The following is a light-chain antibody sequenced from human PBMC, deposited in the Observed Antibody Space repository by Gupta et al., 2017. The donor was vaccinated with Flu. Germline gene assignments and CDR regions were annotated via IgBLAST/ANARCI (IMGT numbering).Light chain of an antibody. CDR3: ALFVATGAWV. CDR2: NTD. J-gene: IGLJ3*02. Sequence: QTVVTPEPSFSVSPGGTVTLTCGLTSGPVSTDLYPNWYQQTPGQAPRTLIYNTDSRSSGVPDRFSGSILGNRAALTITGAQAEDESDYYGALFVATGAWVFGGGTKLTVL. CDR1: SGPVSTDLY. V-gene: IGLV8-61*01.